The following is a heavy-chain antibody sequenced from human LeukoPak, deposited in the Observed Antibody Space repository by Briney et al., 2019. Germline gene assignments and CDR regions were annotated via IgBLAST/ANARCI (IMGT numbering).Heavy chain of an antibody. D-gene: IGHD1-26*01. V-gene: IGHV4-59*01. CDR1: GGSISSYY. J-gene: IGHJ5*02. CDR2: IYYSGST. Sequence: PSGTLSLTCTVSGGSISSYYWSWIRQPPGKGLEWIGYIYYSGSTNYNPSLKSRVTISVDTSKNQFSLKLSSVTAADTAVYYCAREGSGSYKYNWFDPWGQGTLVTVSS. CDR3: AREGSGSYKYNWFDP.